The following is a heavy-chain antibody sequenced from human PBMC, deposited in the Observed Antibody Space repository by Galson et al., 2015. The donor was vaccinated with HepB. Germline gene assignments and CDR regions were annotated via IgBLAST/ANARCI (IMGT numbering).Heavy chain of an antibody. CDR1: GYSFTSYW. J-gene: IGHJ3*02. CDR3: ARLHSGSSNWYTGEAFDI. V-gene: IGHV5-51*01. Sequence: QSGAEVKKPGESLKISCKGSGYSFTSYWIGWVRQMPGKGLEWMGIIYPGDSDTRYSPSFQGQVTISADKSISTAYLQWSSLKASDTAMYYCARLHSGSSNWYTGEAFDIWGQGTMVTVSS. D-gene: IGHD6-13*01. CDR2: IYPGDSDT.